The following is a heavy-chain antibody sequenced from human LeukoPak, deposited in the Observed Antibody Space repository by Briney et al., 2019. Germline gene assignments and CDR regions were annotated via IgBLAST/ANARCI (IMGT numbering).Heavy chain of an antibody. CDR2: ISYDGSNK. Sequence: GRSLRLSCAASGFTFSSYAMHWVRQAPGKGLEWVAVISYDGSNKCYADSVKGRFTISRDNSKNTLYLQMNSLRAEDTAVYYCARDVRYFDWLFDYWGQGTLVTVSS. CDR1: GFTFSSYA. CDR3: ARDVRYFDWLFDY. V-gene: IGHV3-30-3*01. J-gene: IGHJ4*02. D-gene: IGHD3-9*01.